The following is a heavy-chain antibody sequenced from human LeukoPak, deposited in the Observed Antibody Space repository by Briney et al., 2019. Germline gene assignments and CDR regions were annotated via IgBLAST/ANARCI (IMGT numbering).Heavy chain of an antibody. CDR1: GGSISSGGYY. Sequence: PSETLSLTCTVSGGSISSGGYYWSWIRQHPGKGLEWIGYIHYSGGTYYTASLKSRITISVATSKNQFALKLNSVTAADTAVYYCARVIVLRGRHIDSWGQGTLVTVSS. D-gene: IGHD3-10*01. CDR2: IHYSGGT. V-gene: IGHV4-31*03. J-gene: IGHJ4*02. CDR3: ARVIVLRGRHIDS.